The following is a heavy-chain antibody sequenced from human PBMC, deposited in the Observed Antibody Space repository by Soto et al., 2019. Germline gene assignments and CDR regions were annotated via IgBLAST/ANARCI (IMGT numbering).Heavy chain of an antibody. D-gene: IGHD5-12*01. V-gene: IGHV1-18*04. CDR2: ISVNNGNT. CDR3: ATSYDSGFDP. J-gene: IGHJ5*02. Sequence: ASVKVSCKASGYSFSSYGISWVRQAPGQGLEWMGWISVNNGNTNYAQKFQGRATMTTDTSTSTAYMELRSLRSDDTAVYYCATSYDSGFDPWGQGTLVTVSS. CDR1: GYSFSSYG.